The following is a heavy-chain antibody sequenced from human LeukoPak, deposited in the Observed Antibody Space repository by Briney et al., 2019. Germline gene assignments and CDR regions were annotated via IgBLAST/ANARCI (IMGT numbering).Heavy chain of an antibody. CDR1: VYRFTIYG. CDR2: ISAYNGNT. CDR3: ARGGDGDILTGLVFDY. V-gene: IGHV1-18*01. D-gene: IGHD3-9*01. J-gene: IGHJ4*02. Sequence: ASVTVSCTASVYRFTIYGISWVGQAPGQGVEWMGWISAYNGNTNYAQKLQGRVTMTTDTSTSTAYMDLRSLRSDDTAVYYCARGGDGDILTGLVFDYWGQGTLVTVSS.